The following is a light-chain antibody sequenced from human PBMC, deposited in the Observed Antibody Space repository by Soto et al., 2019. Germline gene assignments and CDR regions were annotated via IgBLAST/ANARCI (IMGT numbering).Light chain of an antibody. CDR2: GAS. CDR3: QQYGSSPLT. J-gene: IGKJ4*01. Sequence: DIVLTHSPGTLSLSPGERATLSCRASQSVSSSLAWYQQKPGQAPRLLIYGASSRATGIPDRFSGSGSGTDFTLSISRLEPEDFAVYYCQQYGSSPLTFGGGTKVDIK. V-gene: IGKV3-20*01. CDR1: QSVSSS.